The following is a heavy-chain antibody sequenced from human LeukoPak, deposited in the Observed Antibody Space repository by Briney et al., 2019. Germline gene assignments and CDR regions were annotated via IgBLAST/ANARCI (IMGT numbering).Heavy chain of an antibody. Sequence: ASVKVSCKTSGYTFTKYLIHWVRQAPGQGLEWMGTINPQGDITNYAQRFQGRITLTEDTSTSTVYMELSSLTSEDTAVYYCARPSYCVADNCGYWLDPWGQGTTVTVSS. CDR1: GYTFTKYL. D-gene: IGHD2-21*01. CDR3: ARPSYCVADNCGYWLDP. CDR2: INPQGDIT. J-gene: IGHJ6*02. V-gene: IGHV1-46*01.